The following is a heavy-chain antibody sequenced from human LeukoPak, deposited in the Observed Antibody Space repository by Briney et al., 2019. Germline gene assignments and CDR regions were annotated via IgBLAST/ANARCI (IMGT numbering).Heavy chain of an antibody. Sequence: GGALRLSCAASGFTFSSYAMSWVRQAPGKGLEWVSAISGSGGSTYYADAVKGRFTISRDNSKNTLYLQMNSLRAEETAVYYCAKEKFYYDSSGFVPYDYWGQGTLVTVSS. D-gene: IGHD3-22*01. J-gene: IGHJ4*02. CDR1: GFTFSSYA. V-gene: IGHV3-23*01. CDR3: AKEKFYYDSSGFVPYDY. CDR2: ISGSGGST.